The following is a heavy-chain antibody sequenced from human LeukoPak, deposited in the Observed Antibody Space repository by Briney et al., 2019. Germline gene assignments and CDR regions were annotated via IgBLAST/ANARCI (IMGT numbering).Heavy chain of an antibody. CDR3: ARTRLFYSSGWYYFDY. D-gene: IGHD6-19*01. J-gene: IGHJ4*02. Sequence: GASVKVSCMASGYTFTSYGISWVRQAPGQGLEWMGWISAYNGNTNYAQKLQGRVTMTTDTSTSTAYMELRSLRSDDTAVYYCARTRLFYSSGWYYFDYWGQGTLVTVSS. CDR1: GYTFTSYG. CDR2: ISAYNGNT. V-gene: IGHV1-18*01.